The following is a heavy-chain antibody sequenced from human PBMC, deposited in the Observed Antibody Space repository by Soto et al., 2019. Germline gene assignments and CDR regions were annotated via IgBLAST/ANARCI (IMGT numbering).Heavy chain of an antibody. CDR1: GGSFSGYY. V-gene: IGHV4-34*01. CDR2: INHSGST. Sequence: QVQLQQWGAGLLKPSETLSLTCAVYGGSFSGYYWSWIRQPPGKGLEWIGEINHSGSTNYNPSLRSRVTISVDTAKSQFTLKLSSVAAADTAVYYCVSGYDADNGAYWGQGTLVTVSS. CDR3: VSGYDADNGAY. D-gene: IGHD5-12*01. J-gene: IGHJ4*02.